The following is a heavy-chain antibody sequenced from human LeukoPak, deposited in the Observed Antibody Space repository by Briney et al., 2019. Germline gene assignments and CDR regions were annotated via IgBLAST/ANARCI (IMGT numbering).Heavy chain of an antibody. Sequence: QPGGSLRLSCAASGFTFSSYAMHWVRQAPGKGLEWVAVISYDGSNKYYADSVKGRFTISRDNSKNTLYLQMNSLRAEDTAVYYCARSDGWYYFDYWGQGTLVTVSS. D-gene: IGHD2-8*01. CDR1: GFTFSSYA. CDR3: ARSDGWYYFDY. J-gene: IGHJ4*02. CDR2: ISYDGSNK. V-gene: IGHV3-30*04.